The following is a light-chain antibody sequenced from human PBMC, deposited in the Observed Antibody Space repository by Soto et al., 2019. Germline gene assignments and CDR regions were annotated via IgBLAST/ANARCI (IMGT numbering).Light chain of an antibody. CDR2: GAS. CDR3: EQYDNWPLT. CDR1: QSVSSN. J-gene: IGKJ4*02. Sequence: VMAQSXATLAFSLGEXXXXXXXVSQSVSSNLAWYQHKXGQAPRLLIYGASXRANGIPATFSGSASGTDLTLTISSPHPEDFGVYFCEQYDNWPLTFGGGTKLDIK. V-gene: IGKV3D-15*01.